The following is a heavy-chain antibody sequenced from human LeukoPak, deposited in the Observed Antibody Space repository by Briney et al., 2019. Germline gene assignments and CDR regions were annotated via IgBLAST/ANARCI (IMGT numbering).Heavy chain of an antibody. Sequence: PGGSLRLSCAASGFTFSSYSMNWVRQAPGKGLEWVSSISSSSSYIYYADSVKGRFTISRDNAKNSLYLQMNSLRAEDTAVYYCARANSGNYYPYYGMDVWGQGTRSPSP. CDR2: ISSSSSYI. D-gene: IGHD1-26*01. V-gene: IGHV3-21*01. J-gene: IGHJ6*02. CDR3: ARANSGNYYPYYGMDV. CDR1: GFTFSSYS.